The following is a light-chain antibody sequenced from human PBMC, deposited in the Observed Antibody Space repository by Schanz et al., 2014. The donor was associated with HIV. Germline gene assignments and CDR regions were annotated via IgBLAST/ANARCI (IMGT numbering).Light chain of an antibody. CDR3: AAWDDSLSGPV. CDR2: DVG. Sequence: HSALTQPRSVSGSPGQSITISCTGTSSDIGAFNFVSWYQHHPGKAPKVIIYDVGKRPSGVPDRFSGSKSGTSASLAISGLRSEDEADYYCAAWDDSLSGPVFGGGTKLTVL. CDR1: SSDIGAFNF. J-gene: IGLJ2*01. V-gene: IGLV2-11*01.